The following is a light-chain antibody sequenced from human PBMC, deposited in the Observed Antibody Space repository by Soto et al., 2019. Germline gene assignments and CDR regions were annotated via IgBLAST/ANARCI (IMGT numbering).Light chain of an antibody. V-gene: IGKV3-20*01. CDR1: QSVSSSY. J-gene: IGKJ2*01. CDR2: GAS. Sequence: EIVLTQSPGTLSLSPGERATLSCRASQSVSSSYLAWYQQKPGQAPRLLISGASSRATGIPDRFSGSGSWTDFTLTISRLEPEDSAVYYCQQYGSSPLYTFGQGTKLEIK. CDR3: QQYGSSPLYT.